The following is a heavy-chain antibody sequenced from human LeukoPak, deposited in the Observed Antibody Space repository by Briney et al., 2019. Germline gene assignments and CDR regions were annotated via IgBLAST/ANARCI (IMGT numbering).Heavy chain of an antibody. D-gene: IGHD3-16*01. CDR2: IIPIFGTA. Sequence: SVKVSCKASGGTFSSYAISWVRQAPGQGLEWMGRIIPIFGTANYAQKFQGRVTITTDESTSTAYMELSSLRSEDTAVYYCARCGRGRYDYYYYMDVWSKGTMVTVSS. J-gene: IGHJ6*03. V-gene: IGHV1-69*05. CDR3: ARCGRGRYDYYYYMDV. CDR1: GGTFSSYA.